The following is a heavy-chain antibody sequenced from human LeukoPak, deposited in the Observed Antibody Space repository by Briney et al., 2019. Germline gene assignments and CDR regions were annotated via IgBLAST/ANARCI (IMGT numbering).Heavy chain of an antibody. CDR3: AKDRGYYYDSSAYGSYFDY. V-gene: IGHV3-43*01. Sequence: PGRSLRLSCEASGFTFDDYTMHWVRQSPGKGLEWVSLISWDGGTTYYADSVRGRFTISRDNSKNSLYLQMNSLRTEDTALYYCAKDRGYYYDSSAYGSYFDYWGQGTLVTVSS. CDR1: GFTFDDYT. CDR2: ISWDGGTT. J-gene: IGHJ4*02. D-gene: IGHD3-22*01.